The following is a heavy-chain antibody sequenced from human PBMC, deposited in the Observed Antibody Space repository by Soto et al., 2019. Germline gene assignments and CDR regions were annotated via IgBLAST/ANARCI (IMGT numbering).Heavy chain of an antibody. V-gene: IGHV1-3*01. CDR3: ANIHYGSLDY. J-gene: IGHJ4*02. CDR2: INAGNGNT. CDR1: GYTFTSYA. Sequence: ASVKVSCKASGYTFTSYAMHWVRQAPGQRLEWMGWINAGNGNTKYSQKFQGRVTITRDTSASTAYMELNSLRADDTAVYYRANIHYGSLDYWGQGTLVTVSS. D-gene: IGHD4-17*01.